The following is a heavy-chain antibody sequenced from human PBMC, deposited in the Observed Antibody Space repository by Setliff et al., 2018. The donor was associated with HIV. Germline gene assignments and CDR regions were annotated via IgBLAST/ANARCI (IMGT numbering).Heavy chain of an antibody. CDR3: ASGEDSGTYGEPYDS. V-gene: IGHV4-39*01. CDR2: IHSSGST. Sequence: PSETLSLTCTVSGDSIISSRNFWGWIRQPPGKGLEWIGNIHSSGSTYYNPSLKSRVFISVDLSINQFSLKLHSVTAADTADYYCASGEDSGTYGEPYDSWGQGALVTVSS. J-gene: IGHJ4*02. CDR1: GDSIISSRNF. D-gene: IGHD1-26*01.